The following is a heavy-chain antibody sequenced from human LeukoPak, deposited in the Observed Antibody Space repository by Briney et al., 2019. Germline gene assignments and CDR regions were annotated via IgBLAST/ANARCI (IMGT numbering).Heavy chain of an antibody. Sequence: ASVKVSCKVSGYNFASYYIHWVRQAPGQGLEWMGIINPGNSSRHYAQQFQGRVTMSSDMSTGTVYLELSGPRSEDTAVYYRARAEITSDGYNSAFDVWGQGTMVTVSS. CDR2: INPGNSSR. J-gene: IGHJ3*01. CDR1: GYNFASYY. D-gene: IGHD5-24*01. V-gene: IGHV1-46*01. CDR3: ARAEITSDGYNSAFDV.